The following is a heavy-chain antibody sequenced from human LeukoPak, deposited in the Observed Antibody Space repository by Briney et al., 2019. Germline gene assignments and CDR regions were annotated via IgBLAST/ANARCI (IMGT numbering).Heavy chain of an antibody. J-gene: IGHJ4*02. CDR2: ISAYNGNT. V-gene: IGHV1-18*01. CDR1: GYTFTSYG. Sequence: ASVKVSCKASGYTFTSYGISWVRQAPGQGLEWMGWISAYNGNTNYAQKLQGRVTMTTDTSTSTAYMELRSLRSDDTAVYYCARDIIQMYYDFWSGYYSPGYFDYWGQGTPVTVSS. D-gene: IGHD3-3*01. CDR3: ARDIIQMYYDFWSGYYSPGYFDY.